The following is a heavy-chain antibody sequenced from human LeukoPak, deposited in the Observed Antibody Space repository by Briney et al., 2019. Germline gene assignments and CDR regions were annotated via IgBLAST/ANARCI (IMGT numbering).Heavy chain of an antibody. CDR2: IIPIFGTA. V-gene: IGHV1-69*13. D-gene: IGHD1-26*01. J-gene: IGHJ6*02. CDR3: ANSRYSGSYWDGYYYYGMDV. Sequence: SVKVSCKASGGTFSSYAISWVRQAPGQGLEWMGGIIPIFGTANYAQKSQGRVTITADESTSTAYMELSSLRSEDTAVYYCANSRYSGSYWDGYYYYGMDVWGQGTTVTVSS. CDR1: GGTFSSYA.